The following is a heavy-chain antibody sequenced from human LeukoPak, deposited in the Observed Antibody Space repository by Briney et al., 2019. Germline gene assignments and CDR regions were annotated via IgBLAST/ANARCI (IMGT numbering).Heavy chain of an antibody. CDR3: ARIPGYDSRGYYYFDY. CDR2: IDWDDDK. Sequence: SGPALVKYTQTLTLTCTFSGFSLRTTGMCVSWIRQPPGKALEWLARIDWDDDKYYSTSLRTRLTISMDASKNQVVLTMTNMDPVDTATYYCARIPGYDSRGYYYFDYWGQGNLVTVSS. J-gene: IGHJ4*02. D-gene: IGHD3-22*01. V-gene: IGHV2-70*11. CDR1: GFSLRTTGMC.